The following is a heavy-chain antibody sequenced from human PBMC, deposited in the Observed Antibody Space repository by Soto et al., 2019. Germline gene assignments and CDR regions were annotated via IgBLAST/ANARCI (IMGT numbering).Heavy chain of an antibody. Sequence: GGSLRLSCAASGFTFSSYAMSWVRQAPGKGLEWVSAISGSGGSTYYADSAKGRFTISRDNSKNTLYLQMNSLRAEDTAVYYCAKALLDYYDVSGYSGYWGQGTLVTVSS. D-gene: IGHD3-22*01. CDR2: ISGSGGST. J-gene: IGHJ4*02. CDR1: GFTFSSYA. CDR3: AKALLDYYDVSGYSGY. V-gene: IGHV3-23*01.